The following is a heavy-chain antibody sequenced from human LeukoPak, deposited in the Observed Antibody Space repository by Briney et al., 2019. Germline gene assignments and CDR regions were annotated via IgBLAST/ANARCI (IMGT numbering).Heavy chain of an antibody. Sequence: GRSLRLSCAASGFIFNNYAMHWVRQAPGKGLEWVAAISYDGNNKYYADSVKGLFTISRDNSENTLYPQMNSLRADDTAVFYCARGPHWNYFDYWGQGALVTVSS. CDR1: GFIFNNYA. V-gene: IGHV3-30-3*01. CDR2: ISYDGNNK. J-gene: IGHJ4*02. D-gene: IGHD1-1*01. CDR3: ARGPHWNYFDY.